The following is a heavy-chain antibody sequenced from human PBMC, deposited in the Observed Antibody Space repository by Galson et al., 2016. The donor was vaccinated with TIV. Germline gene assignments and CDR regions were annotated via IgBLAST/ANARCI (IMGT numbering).Heavy chain of an antibody. Sequence: SVKVSCKASGYTFTNYAMHWVRQAPGQRLEWMGWINDGNANTKYSQKFQGRVTITRDTSASTAHMELSSLTSEDTAVYYCARGGGVTHFWSNYYPEDMDVWGQGTTVTVSS. CDR1: GYTFTNYA. CDR3: ARGGGVTHFWSNYYPEDMDV. V-gene: IGHV1-3*01. J-gene: IGHJ6*02. CDR2: INDGNANT. D-gene: IGHD3-3*02.